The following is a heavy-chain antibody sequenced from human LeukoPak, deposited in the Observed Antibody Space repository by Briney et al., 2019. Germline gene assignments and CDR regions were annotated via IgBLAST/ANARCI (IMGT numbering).Heavy chain of an antibody. D-gene: IGHD1-1*01. CDR3: ASGTAYYVNDY. Sequence: GGSLRLSCTTSGFTFGDYAMSWVRQAPGKGLEWVSYITSSSSTIQYADSAKGRFTVSRDNAKNSLYLQMNSLRAEDTAVYYCASGTAYYVNDYWGQGALVTVSS. J-gene: IGHJ4*02. CDR2: ITSSSSTI. V-gene: IGHV3-48*01. CDR1: GFTFGDYA.